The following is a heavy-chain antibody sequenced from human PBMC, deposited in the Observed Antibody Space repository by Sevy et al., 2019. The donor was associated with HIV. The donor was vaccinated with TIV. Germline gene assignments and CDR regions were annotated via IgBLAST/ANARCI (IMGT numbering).Heavy chain of an antibody. CDR2: ISYDGSNK. J-gene: IGHJ6*02. CDR1: GFTFSSYA. D-gene: IGHD2-15*01. V-gene: IGHV3-30-3*01. CDR3: ARGGYCSGGSCRYYYYYGMDV. Sequence: GGSLRLSCAASGFTFSSYAMHWVRQAPGKGLEWVAVISYDGSNKYYADSVKGRFTISRENSKNTLYLQMNSLRAEDTAVYYCARGGYCSGGSCRYYYYYGMDVWGQGTTVTVSS.